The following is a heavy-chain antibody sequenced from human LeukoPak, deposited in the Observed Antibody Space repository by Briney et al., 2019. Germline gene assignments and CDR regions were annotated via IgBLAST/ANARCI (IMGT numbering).Heavy chain of an antibody. CDR3: ARQGGGFWYFDL. D-gene: IGHD6-25*01. V-gene: IGHV4-59*08. CDR1: GGSISSYY. CDR2: IDDSGST. Sequence: SETLSLTCTVSGGSISSYYWSWIRQPPGKGLEWIGYIDDSGSTNYNPSLKSRVTISVDTSKNQFSLKLSSVTAADTAVYYCARQGGGFWYFDLWGRGTLVTVSS. J-gene: IGHJ2*01.